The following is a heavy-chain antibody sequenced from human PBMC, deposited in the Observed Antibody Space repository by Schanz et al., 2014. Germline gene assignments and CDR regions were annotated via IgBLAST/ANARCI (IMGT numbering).Heavy chain of an antibody. CDR2: INLSGGST. J-gene: IGHJ4*02. D-gene: IGHD5-12*01. V-gene: IGHV1-46*01. Sequence: QVQLVQSGAEVKKPGASVKVSCKASGYTFTSYSMHWVRQAPGQGLEWMGIINLSGGSTNNAQKFQGRRTMTRDTSISTAYMELSRLKSDDTAVYYCARAFGGYDPAGALDYWGQGTLVTGSS. CDR3: ARAFGGYDPAGALDY. CDR1: GYTFTSYS.